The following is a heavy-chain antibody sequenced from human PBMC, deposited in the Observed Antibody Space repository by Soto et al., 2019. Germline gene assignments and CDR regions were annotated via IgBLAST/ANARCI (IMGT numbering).Heavy chain of an antibody. CDR2: ISSNSAYI. CDR1: GFTFRSFT. D-gene: IGHD6-25*01. J-gene: IGHJ5*01. V-gene: IGHV3-21*01. Sequence: GGSLRLSCAASGFTFRSFTMNWVRQAPGKGLEWVSTISSNSAYIYYTDALRGRFTISRDNAKNSLHLQMNSLRAEDTAVYYCTIDSSRDGSARGLFASWAPGTPVPVSS. CDR3: TIDSSRDGSARGLFAS.